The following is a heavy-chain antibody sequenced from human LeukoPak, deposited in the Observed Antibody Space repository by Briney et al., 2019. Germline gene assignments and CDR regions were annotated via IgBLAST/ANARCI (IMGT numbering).Heavy chain of an antibody. CDR2: IIPILGIA. D-gene: IGHD3-22*01. V-gene: IGHV1-69*04. CDR3: ARARDYYDSSGYVDFDY. J-gene: IGHJ4*02. Sequence: ASVKVSCKASGGTFSSYLISWVRQAPGQGLEWMGRIIPILGIANYAQKFQGRVTITADKSTSTANMELSSLRSEDTAVYYCARARDYYDSSGYVDFDYWGQGTLVTVSS. CDR1: GGTFSSYL.